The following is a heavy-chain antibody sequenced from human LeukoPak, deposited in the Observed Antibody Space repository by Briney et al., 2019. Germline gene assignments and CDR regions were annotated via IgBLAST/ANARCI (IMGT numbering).Heavy chain of an antibody. D-gene: IGHD3/OR15-3a*01. J-gene: IGHJ4*02. CDR1: GGSISSSSYY. CDR2: IYYSGST. V-gene: IGHV4-39*01. CDR3: AGRARGGLDPGSFDY. Sequence: SETLSLTRTVSGGSISSSSYYWGWIRQPPGKGLEWIGSIYYSGSTYYNPSLKSRVTISVDTSKNQFSLKLSSVTAADTAVYYCAGRARGGLDPGSFDYWGQGTLVTVSS.